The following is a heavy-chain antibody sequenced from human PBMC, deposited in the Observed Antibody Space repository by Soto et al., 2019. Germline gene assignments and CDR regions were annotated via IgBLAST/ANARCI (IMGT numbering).Heavy chain of an antibody. J-gene: IGHJ5*02. Sequence: EVQLVESGGGLVQPGGSLRLSCAASGFSVSDNYMSWVRQAPGKGLEWISVIYSSGDTSYADSVKGSLTISRYNSRNTLYLQINDLRVEDTAIYYCARDPGYGRGVSFDPWGQGIPVTVSS. CDR3: ARDPGYGRGVSFDP. CDR2: IYSSGDT. CDR1: GFSVSDNY. D-gene: IGHD2-8*01. V-gene: IGHV3-66*01.